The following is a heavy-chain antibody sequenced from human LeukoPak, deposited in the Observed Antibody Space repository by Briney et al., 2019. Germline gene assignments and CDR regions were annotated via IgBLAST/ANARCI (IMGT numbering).Heavy chain of an antibody. V-gene: IGHV4-34*01. CDR3: AGMDKDFWGGQSICAF. CDR1: GGSFSGYY. J-gene: IGHJ4*02. Sequence: PSETLSLTCAVYGGSFSGYYWSWIRQPPRKGLEWIGEINHSGSTNYNPSLKSRVTISVDTSRNQFSLKLNYVPAADTALYFCAGMDKDFWGGQSICAFGGRGTRVTVTA. D-gene: IGHD3-3*01. CDR2: INHSGST.